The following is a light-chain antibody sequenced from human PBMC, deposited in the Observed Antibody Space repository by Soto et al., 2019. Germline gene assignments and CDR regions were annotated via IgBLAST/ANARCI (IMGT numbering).Light chain of an antibody. CDR3: SSYTSSSTVVV. Sequence: QSALTQPASVSGSPGQSITISCTGTSSDVGGYNYVSWYQQHPGKAPKLMIYDVSNRPSGVSNRFSGSKSGNTASLTISGFQAEDVADYYCSSYTSSSTVVVFGGGTKLTVL. CDR1: SSDVGGYNY. CDR2: DVS. J-gene: IGLJ2*01. V-gene: IGLV2-14*01.